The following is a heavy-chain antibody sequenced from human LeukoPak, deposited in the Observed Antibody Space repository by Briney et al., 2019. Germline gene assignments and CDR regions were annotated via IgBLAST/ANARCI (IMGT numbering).Heavy chain of an antibody. Sequence: PSETLSLTCTVSGGSISSYYWSWIRQPPGKGLEWIGYIYYSGSTNHNPSLKSRVTISVDTSKNQFSLKLSSVTAADTAVYYCARRNPAMALYYFDYWGQGTLVTVSS. CDR2: IYYSGST. V-gene: IGHV4-59*08. CDR1: GGSISSYY. J-gene: IGHJ4*02. CDR3: ARRNPAMALYYFDY. D-gene: IGHD5-18*01.